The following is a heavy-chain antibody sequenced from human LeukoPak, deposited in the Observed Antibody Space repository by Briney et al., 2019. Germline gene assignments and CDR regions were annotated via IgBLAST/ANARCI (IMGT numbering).Heavy chain of an antibody. J-gene: IGHJ6*03. CDR2: IYYSGST. D-gene: IGHD3-3*01. CDR1: GGSISSTGHY. Sequence: SETLSLTCTVSGGSISSTGHYWGWIRQPPGKGLEWIGSIYYSGSTYYNPSLKSRVTISVDTSNNQFSLKLSSVTAADTAVYYCARVPFGFWSGYQGGYYYYMDVWGKGTTVTVSS. V-gene: IGHV4-39*01. CDR3: ARVPFGFWSGYQGGYYYYMDV.